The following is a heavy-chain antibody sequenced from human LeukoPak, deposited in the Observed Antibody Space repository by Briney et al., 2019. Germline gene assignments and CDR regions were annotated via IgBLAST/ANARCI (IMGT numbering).Heavy chain of an antibody. CDR1: GGTFSSYA. CDR3: ARGVLRANAFDI. D-gene: IGHD3-10*01. J-gene: IGHJ3*02. V-gene: IGHV1-69*13. Sequence: SVKVSCKASGGTFSSYAISWVRQAPGQGLEWMGGIIPIFGTANYAQKFQGRVTITADESTSTAYMELSSLRSEDTAVYYCARGVLRANAFDIWGQGTMVTVSS. CDR2: IIPIFGTA.